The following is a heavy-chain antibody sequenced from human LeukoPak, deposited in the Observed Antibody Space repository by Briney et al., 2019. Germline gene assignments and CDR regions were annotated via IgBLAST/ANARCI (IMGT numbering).Heavy chain of an antibody. V-gene: IGHV3-48*01. Sequence: GGSLRLSCAASGFTFSNYSMIWVRQAPGKGLEWVSYITSSSTVYYAGSVRGRFTISRDNPKNTLDLQMNSLSAEDTAVFYCARDQRVGSYMDVWGKGTTVTVPS. CDR3: ARDQRVGSYMDV. D-gene: IGHD1-1*01. CDR1: GFTFSNYS. CDR2: ITSSSTV. J-gene: IGHJ6*03.